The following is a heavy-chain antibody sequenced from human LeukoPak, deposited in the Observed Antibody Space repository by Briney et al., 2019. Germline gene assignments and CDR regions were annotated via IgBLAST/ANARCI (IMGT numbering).Heavy chain of an antibody. CDR3: ARGLREKYYGSGSYLGY. J-gene: IGHJ4*02. CDR1: GFTFDDYG. D-gene: IGHD3-10*01. Sequence: GGSLRLSCAASGFTFDDYGMSWVRQAPGKGLEWVSSISSSSSYIYYADSVKGRFTISRDNAKNSLYLQMNSLRAEDTAVYYCARGLREKYYGSGSYLGYWGQGTLVTVSS. V-gene: IGHV3-21*04. CDR2: ISSSSSYI.